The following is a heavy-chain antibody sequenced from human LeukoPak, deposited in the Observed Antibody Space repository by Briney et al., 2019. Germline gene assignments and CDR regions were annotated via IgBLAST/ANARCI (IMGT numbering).Heavy chain of an antibody. Sequence: AETLSLTCTASGCSFSNSNSYWGWMGPPPGKELDCVGRVYHCGTTYSNPSLTRRATTSVDTYKTLLFLMLSSMSAAGTTGYFYARGLAFGEPRFDTWGQGTQVTVSS. D-gene: IGHD3-10*01. V-gene: IGHV4-39*01. J-gene: IGHJ5*02. CDR1: GCSFSNSNSY. CDR3: ARGLAFGEPRFDT. CDR2: VYHCGTT.